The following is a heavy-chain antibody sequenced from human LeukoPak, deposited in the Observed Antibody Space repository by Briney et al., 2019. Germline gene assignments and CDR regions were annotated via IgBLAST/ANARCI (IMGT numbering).Heavy chain of an antibody. CDR2: IWYDGSNK. CDR3: AKGGSGQRIGYYHYYMDV. Sequence: GGPLRLSCAASGFTFSSYGIHWVRQAAGKGLEWVAIIWYDGSNKYYADSVKGRFTISRDNSKNTLFLQMNSLRAEDTAVYYCAKGGSGQRIGYYHYYMDVWGKGTTVTVSS. D-gene: IGHD3-10*01. V-gene: IGHV3-33*06. CDR1: GFTFSSYG. J-gene: IGHJ6*03.